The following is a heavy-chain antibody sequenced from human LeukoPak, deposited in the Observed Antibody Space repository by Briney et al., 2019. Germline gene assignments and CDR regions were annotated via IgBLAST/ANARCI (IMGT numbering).Heavy chain of an antibody. CDR2: IKSKTDGGTT. CDR3: TTEGLMTTVTTYFDY. D-gene: IGHD4-17*01. CDR1: GFTFSNAW. Sequence: GGSLRLSCAASGFTFSNAWMSWVRQAPGKGLEWVGRIKSKTDGGTTDYAAPVKGRFTISRDDSKNTLYLQMNSLKTEDTAVYYCTTEGLMTTVTTYFDYWGQGTPVTVSS. V-gene: IGHV3-15*01. J-gene: IGHJ4*02.